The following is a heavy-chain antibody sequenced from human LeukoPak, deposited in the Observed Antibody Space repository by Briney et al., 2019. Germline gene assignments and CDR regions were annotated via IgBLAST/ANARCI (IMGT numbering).Heavy chain of an antibody. CDR2: INPSGGST. CDR3: ARVGMVVATFDY. V-gene: IGHV1-46*01. D-gene: IGHD2-15*01. Sequence: ASVKVSCKASGYTFTSYYMHWVRQAPGQGLEWMGIINPSGGSTSYAQKFQGRVTMTRDTSTSTVYIELSSLRSEDTAVYYCARVGMVVATFDYWGQGTLVTVSS. J-gene: IGHJ4*02. CDR1: GYTFTSYY.